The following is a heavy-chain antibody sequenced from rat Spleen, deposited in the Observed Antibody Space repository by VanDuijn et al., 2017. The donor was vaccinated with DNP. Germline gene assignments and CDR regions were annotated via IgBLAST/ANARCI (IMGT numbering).Heavy chain of an antibody. D-gene: IGHD1-10*01. CDR1: GFIFSNYW. Sequence: EVQLVESGGGPVQPGRSLKLSCVASGFIFSNYWMTWIRQAPGKGLEWVATIIYDGSSTYYRDSVKGRFTISRDNAKSTLYLQMNSLRSEDTATYYCARRYNNGWYFDYWGQGVMVTVSS. CDR2: IIYDGSST. V-gene: IGHV5-31*01. CDR3: ARRYNNGWYFDY. J-gene: IGHJ2*01.